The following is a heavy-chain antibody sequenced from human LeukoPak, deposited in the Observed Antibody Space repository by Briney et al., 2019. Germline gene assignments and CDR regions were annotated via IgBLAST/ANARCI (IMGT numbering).Heavy chain of an antibody. V-gene: IGHV3-72*01. CDR2: MRNKATSYTT. Sequence: GGSLRLSCAASGFTFSDHFMDWVRQAPGKGLEWVGRMRNKATSYTTEYAASVKGRFTFSRDDSKNSLYLQMNSLETEDTAVYYCTRVRQAVSGLYYFDYWGQGTLGTVSS. J-gene: IGHJ4*02. D-gene: IGHD5/OR15-5a*01. CDR1: GFTFSDHF. CDR3: TRVRQAVSGLYYFDY.